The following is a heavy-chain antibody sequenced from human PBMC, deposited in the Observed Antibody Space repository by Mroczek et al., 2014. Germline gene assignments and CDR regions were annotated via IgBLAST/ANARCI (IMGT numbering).Heavy chain of an antibody. D-gene: IGHD3-9*01. Sequence: VQLLESGAEVKKPGASVKVSCKASGYTFTGYYMHWVRQAPGQGLEWMGWINPNSGGTNYAQKFQGRVTMTRDTSISTAYMELSRLRSDDTAVYYCARLYYDILGEDYYMDVWGKGTTVTVSS. CDR1: GYTFTGYY. CDR3: ARLYYDILGEDYYMDV. CDR2: INPNSGGT. V-gene: IGHV1-2*02. J-gene: IGHJ6*03.